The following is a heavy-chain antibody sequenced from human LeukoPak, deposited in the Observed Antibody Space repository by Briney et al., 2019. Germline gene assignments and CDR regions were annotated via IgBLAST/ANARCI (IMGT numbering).Heavy chain of an antibody. V-gene: IGHV3-7*03. CDR1: GFTFSSYW. CDR2: IKQDGSEK. D-gene: IGHD3-3*02. Sequence: GGSLRLSCAASGFTFSSYWMSWVRQAPGKGLEWVANIKQDGSEKYYVDSVKGRFTISRDNSKSTLYLQMNGLRAEDTAVYFCAKTGYISDLSVDYFDNWGQGTLVTVSS. J-gene: IGHJ4*02. CDR3: AKTGYISDLSVDYFDN.